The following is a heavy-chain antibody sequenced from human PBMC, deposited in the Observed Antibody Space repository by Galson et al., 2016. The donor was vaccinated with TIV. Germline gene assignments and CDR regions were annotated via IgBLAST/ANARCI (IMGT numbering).Heavy chain of an antibody. Sequence: SLRLSCAASGFTFNTNTMSWIRQAPGKGLEWVSTSSGSGDTIYYADSVKGRFTISRDNSKGTLYLHMSSLRVDDTAIYYCVKTQVDIVVTPGATAGYYFANGGQGTLVTVSS. D-gene: IGHD2-15*01. J-gene: IGHJ4*02. V-gene: IGHV3-23*01. CDR3: VKTQVDIVVTPGATAGYYFAN. CDR1: GFTFNTNT. CDR2: SSGSGDTI.